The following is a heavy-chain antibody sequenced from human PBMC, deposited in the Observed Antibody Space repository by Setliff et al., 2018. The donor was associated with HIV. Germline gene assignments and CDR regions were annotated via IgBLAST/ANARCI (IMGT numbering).Heavy chain of an antibody. CDR3: ARTRSGGSSVYYYYYMDV. J-gene: IGHJ6*03. CDR2: MNPGSGNT. Sequence: ASVKVSCKASGYTSTSYDINWVRQATGQGLEWMGWMNPGSGNTGSAQNFQGRLTITWNTSISTAYMELGSLGFDDTAIYFCARTRSGGSSVYYYYYMDVWGQGTAVTVSS. V-gene: IGHV1-8*01. D-gene: IGHD2-15*01. CDR1: GYTSTSYD.